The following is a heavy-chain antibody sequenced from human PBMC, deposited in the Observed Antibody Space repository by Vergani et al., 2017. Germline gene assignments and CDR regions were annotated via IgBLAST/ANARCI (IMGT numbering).Heavy chain of an antibody. CDR1: GYTFNTYA. J-gene: IGHJ4*03. CDR2: INTNNGDP. CDR3: AREGGPHSI. Sequence: QVLVVQSGSEFKKPGASVKVSCKTSGYTFNTYAICWVRQAPGQGLEWMGWINTNNGDPTYDQDFTGRFIFSLDTSASTAYLELNNLKPEHTAFYYCAREGGPHSIWGQGTLVTVSS. V-gene: IGHV7-4-1*02. D-gene: IGHD2-21*01.